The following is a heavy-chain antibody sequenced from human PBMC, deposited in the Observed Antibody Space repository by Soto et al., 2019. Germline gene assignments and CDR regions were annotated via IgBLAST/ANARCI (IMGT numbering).Heavy chain of an antibody. D-gene: IGHD3-10*01. V-gene: IGHV4-31*03. CDR1: GGSISSGDYY. J-gene: IGHJ5*02. Sequence: PSETLSLTCTVSGGSISSGDYYWSWIRQHPGKGLEWIGYIYYSGSTYYNPSLKSRLSISKDTSKNQFSLKLSSVTVADTAVYYCARGSHLVRVPGWFDPWGQGTLVTVSS. CDR2: IYYSGST. CDR3: ARGSHLVRVPGWFDP.